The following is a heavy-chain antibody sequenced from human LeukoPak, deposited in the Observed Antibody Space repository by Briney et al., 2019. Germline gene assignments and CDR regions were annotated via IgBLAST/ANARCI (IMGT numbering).Heavy chain of an antibody. CDR2: ISAYNGNT. V-gene: IGHV1-18*01. J-gene: IGHJ4*02. CDR3: ARGVHYYDSSGETLAYYFDY. D-gene: IGHD3-22*01. Sequence: ASVKVSCKASGYTFTSYGISWVRQAPGQGLEWMGWISAYNGNTNYAQKLQGRVTMTRDTSTSTVYMELSSLRSEDTAVYYCARGVHYYDSSGETLAYYFDYWGQGTLVTVSS. CDR1: GYTFTSYG.